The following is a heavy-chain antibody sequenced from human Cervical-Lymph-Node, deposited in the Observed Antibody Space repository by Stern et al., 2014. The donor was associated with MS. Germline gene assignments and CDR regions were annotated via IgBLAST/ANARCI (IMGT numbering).Heavy chain of an antibody. J-gene: IGHJ6*02. CDR3: ARDGDFGSNYGMDV. CDR2: IIPLFGTA. Sequence: MQLVESGAELKKPGSSVKVSCKASGGTFSSYGISWVRQAPGQGLEWMGGIIPLFGTANYARRFHGRVTMTADISTSTAYMELSSLRSEDTAVYYCARDGDFGSNYGMDVWGQGTTVTVAS. V-gene: IGHV1-69*06. CDR1: GGTFSSYG. D-gene: IGHD2-21*02.